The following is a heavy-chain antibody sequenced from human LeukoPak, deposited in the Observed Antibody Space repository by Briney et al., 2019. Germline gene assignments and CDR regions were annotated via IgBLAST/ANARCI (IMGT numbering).Heavy chain of an antibody. CDR1: GGSISNYY. D-gene: IGHD3-3*01. CDR2: IYYSGST. J-gene: IGHJ6*03. V-gene: IGHV4-59*01. Sequence: PSETLSLTCTVSGGSISNYYWSWIRQPPGKGLEWIGYIYYSGSTNYNPSLKSRVTISVDTSKNQFSLELSSVAAADTAVYYCARTMKGDFWSNYSYFHYYYMDVWGKGTTVTVSS. CDR3: ARTMKGDFWSNYSYFHYYYMDV.